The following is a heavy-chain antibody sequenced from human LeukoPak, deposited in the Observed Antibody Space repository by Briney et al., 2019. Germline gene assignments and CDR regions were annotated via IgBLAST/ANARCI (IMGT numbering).Heavy chain of an antibody. J-gene: IGHJ4*02. CDR1: GGTFSSYA. CDR3: ARVSPRYCSGGSCNFDY. Sequence: SVKVSCTASGGTFSSYAISWVRQAPGQGLEWMGGIIPIFGTANYAQKFQGRVTITADESTSTAYMELSSLRSEDTAVYYCARVSPRYCSGGSCNFDYWGQGTLVTGSS. CDR2: IIPIFGTA. V-gene: IGHV1-69*13. D-gene: IGHD2-15*01.